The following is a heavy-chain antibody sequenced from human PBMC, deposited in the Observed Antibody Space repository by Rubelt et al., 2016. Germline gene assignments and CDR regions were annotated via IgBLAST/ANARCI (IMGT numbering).Heavy chain of an antibody. CDR2: INYDGSGT. Sequence: QAPGKGLVWVSRINYDGSGTTHADSVKGRFTISRDNAKNTLYLQMNSLRDEDTAVYYCARGQYYGMDVWGQGTTVTVSS. CDR3: ARGQYYGMDV. J-gene: IGHJ6*02. V-gene: IGHV3-74*01.